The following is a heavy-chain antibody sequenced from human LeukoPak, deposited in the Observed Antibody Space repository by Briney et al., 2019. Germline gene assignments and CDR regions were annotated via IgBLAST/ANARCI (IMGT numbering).Heavy chain of an antibody. Sequence: GGALRLCCAAHGFPFSSYAMSQVRRAPGKGLEWVSANSGSGGCTHYVECVKGLFTISRDNSKNTLYLQMDSLRAEDTAVYYCAKGDKVGATDLTFDYWGQGTLVTVSS. CDR1: GFPFSSYA. CDR2: NSGSGGCT. CDR3: AKGDKVGATDLTFDY. J-gene: IGHJ4*02. D-gene: IGHD1-26*01. V-gene: IGHV3-23*01.